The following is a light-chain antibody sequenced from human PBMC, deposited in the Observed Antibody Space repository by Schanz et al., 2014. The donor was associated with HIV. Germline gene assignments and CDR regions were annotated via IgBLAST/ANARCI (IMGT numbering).Light chain of an antibody. Sequence: SALTQPASVSGSPGQSITISCSGTSSDVGGYNYVSWYQQHPGKAPKLMIYEVSKRPSGVSNRFSGSKSGNTASLTISGLQAEDEADYYCCSYAGSSTPVVFGGGTKLTVL. J-gene: IGLJ2*01. CDR1: SSDVGGYNY. CDR2: EVS. CDR3: CSYAGSSTPVV. V-gene: IGLV2-23*02.